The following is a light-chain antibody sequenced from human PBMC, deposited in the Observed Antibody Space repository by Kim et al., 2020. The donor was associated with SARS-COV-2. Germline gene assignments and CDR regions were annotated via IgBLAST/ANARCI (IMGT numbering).Light chain of an antibody. J-gene: IGKJ1*01. CDR3: QQYGTSPRT. V-gene: IGKV3-20*01. CDR2: GAS. CDR1: QSVTGSY. Sequence: SPGDRATLSCRARQSVTGSYLAWYQQKPGQAPRLLIYGASNRATGIPDRFSGSGSGTDFTLTIRRLEPEDFAVYYCQQYGTSPRTFGQGTKVDIK.